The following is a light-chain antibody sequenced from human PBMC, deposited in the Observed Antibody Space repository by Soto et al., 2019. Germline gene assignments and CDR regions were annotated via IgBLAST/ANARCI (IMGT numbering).Light chain of an antibody. CDR3: QPYYDVPQN. J-gene: IGKJ1*01. CDR2: WAS. Sequence: DIVMTQSPDSLAVSLGERATINCKSSQSILYSPNNKNYLAWYQQKPGQPPKLLIYWASTRESGVPDRFSGSGCGTDFTLTISSLQSEDGAVYYCQPYYDVPQNFDQGTKVEIK. V-gene: IGKV4-1*01. CDR1: QSILYSPNNKNY.